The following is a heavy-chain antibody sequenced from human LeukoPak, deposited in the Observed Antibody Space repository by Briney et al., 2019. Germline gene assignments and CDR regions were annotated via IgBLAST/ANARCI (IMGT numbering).Heavy chain of an antibody. J-gene: IGHJ5*02. Sequence: PSETLSLTCAVYGGSFSGYYWSWIRQPPGKGLEWIGEINHSGSTNYNPSLKSRVTISVDTSKNQFSLKLSSVTAADTAVYYRARGHYGSGSYLSPRNWFDPWGQGTLVTVSS. CDR1: GGSFSGYY. V-gene: IGHV4-34*01. D-gene: IGHD3-10*01. CDR3: ARGHYGSGSYLSPRNWFDP. CDR2: INHSGST.